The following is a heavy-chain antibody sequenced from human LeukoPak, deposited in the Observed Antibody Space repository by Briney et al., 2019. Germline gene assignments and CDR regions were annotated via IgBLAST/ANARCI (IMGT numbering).Heavy chain of an antibody. CDR3: ARDSSSWYTYYYYGMDV. D-gene: IGHD6-13*01. CDR1: VFTFSSNS. V-gene: IGHV3-21*01. CDR2: INSSSSYI. Sequence: GGSLRLSCAASVFTFSSNSMNWVRQAPGKGLEWVSPINSSSSYIYYADSVKGRFTISRDNAKNSLYLQMNSLRAEDTAVYYCARDSSSWYTYYYYGMDVWGQGTTVTVSS. J-gene: IGHJ6*02.